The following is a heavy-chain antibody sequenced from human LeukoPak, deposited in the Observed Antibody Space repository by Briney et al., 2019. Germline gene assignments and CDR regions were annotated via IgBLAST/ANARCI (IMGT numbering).Heavy chain of an antibody. CDR3: ARDRYFDYFRHAFDI. Sequence: ASVKVSCKPSGYTFIGYYMNWVRQAPGQGPEWMGWINPNSGATNYAQKFQGRVTMTRDTSMSTAYMELSRLTSDDTAVYFCARDRYFDYFRHAFDIWGQGTMVTISS. V-gene: IGHV1-2*02. D-gene: IGHD3-9*01. CDR1: GYTFIGYY. J-gene: IGHJ3*02. CDR2: INPNSGAT.